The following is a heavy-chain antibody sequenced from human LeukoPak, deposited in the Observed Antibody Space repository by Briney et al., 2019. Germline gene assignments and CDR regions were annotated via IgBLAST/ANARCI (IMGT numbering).Heavy chain of an antibody. CDR2: ISGSGGST. V-gene: IGHV3-23*01. J-gene: IGHJ4*02. CDR3: AKVKKYSYYYGSGTASPFDY. CDR1: GFTFSSYA. D-gene: IGHD3-10*01. Sequence: GGSLRFSCAASGFTFSSYAMSWVRQAPGRGLEWVSAISGSGGSTYYADSVKGRFTISRDNSKNTLYLQMNSLRAEDTAVYYCAKVKKYSYYYGSGTASPFDYWGQGTLVTVSS.